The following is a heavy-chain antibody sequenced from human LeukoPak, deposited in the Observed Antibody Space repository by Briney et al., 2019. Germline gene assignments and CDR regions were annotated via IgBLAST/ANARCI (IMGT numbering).Heavy chain of an antibody. J-gene: IGHJ6*03. CDR2: ISYDGSNK. CDR1: GFTFSSYG. V-gene: IGHV3-30*03. CDR3: ARDFCSSTSCYFKYYYYYMDV. D-gene: IGHD2-2*01. Sequence: GGSLRLSCAASGFTFSSYGMHWVRQAPGKGLEWVAVISYDGSNKYYADSVKGRFTISRDNAKNSLYLQMNSLRAEDTAVYYCARDFCSSTSCYFKYYYYYMDVWGKGTTVTVSS.